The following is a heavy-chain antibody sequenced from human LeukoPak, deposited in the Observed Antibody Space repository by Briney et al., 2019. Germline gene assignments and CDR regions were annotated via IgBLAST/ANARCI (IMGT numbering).Heavy chain of an antibody. CDR2: IYYSGST. V-gene: IGHV4-59*11. CDR3: ARAPSSRPGMPQPYYYYYMDV. J-gene: IGHJ6*03. D-gene: IGHD3-10*01. CDR1: GGSISSHY. Sequence: SETLSLTCTVSGGSISSHYWSWIRQPPGKGLEWIGYIYYSGSTNYNPSLKSRVTISVDTSKNQFSLKLSSVTAVDTAVYYCARAPSSRPGMPQPYYYYYMDVWGKGTTVTVSS.